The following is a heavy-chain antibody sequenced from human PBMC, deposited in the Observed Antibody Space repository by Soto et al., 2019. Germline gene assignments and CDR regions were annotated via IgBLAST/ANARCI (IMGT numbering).Heavy chain of an antibody. CDR1: GYTFTSYD. CDR2: MNPNSGNT. Sequence: ASVKVSCKASGYTFTSYDINWVRQATGQGLEWMGWMNPNSGNTGYAQKFQGRVTMTRNTSISTAYMELSSLRSEDTAVYYCARAGTPYQYSSGWYNGWGQGTLVTVSS. J-gene: IGHJ4*02. CDR3: ARAGTPYQYSSGWYNG. V-gene: IGHV1-8*01. D-gene: IGHD6-19*01.